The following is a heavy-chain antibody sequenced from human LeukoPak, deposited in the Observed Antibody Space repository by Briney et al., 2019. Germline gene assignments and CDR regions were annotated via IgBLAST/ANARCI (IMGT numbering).Heavy chain of an antibody. CDR2: IYSGGST. J-gene: IGHJ3*02. V-gene: IGHV3-66*01. Sequence: GGSLRLSCAASGFTVSSNYMSWVRQAPGKGLEWVSVIYSGGSTYYADSVKGRFPISRDNSKNTLYLQMNSLRAEDTAVYYCARSHCSSTSCYPGDAFDIWGQGTMVTVSS. CDR1: GFTVSSNY. CDR3: ARSHCSSTSCYPGDAFDI. D-gene: IGHD2-2*01.